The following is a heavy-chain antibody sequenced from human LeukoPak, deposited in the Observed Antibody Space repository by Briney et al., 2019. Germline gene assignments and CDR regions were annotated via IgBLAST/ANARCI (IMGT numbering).Heavy chain of an antibody. CDR3: GKNEGGGWYVSCVFDA. Sequence: GGSLRLSCAASGSMFSNYAMSWVRQAPGKGLEWVSGISDSGGSTDYADSVKGRFTISRDNSKNTMYLQMKSLRVEDTAVYYCGKNEGGGWYVSCVFDAGGKGPMVPVS. CDR2: ISDSGGST. V-gene: IGHV3-23*01. D-gene: IGHD6-19*01. J-gene: IGHJ3*01. CDR1: GSMFSNYA.